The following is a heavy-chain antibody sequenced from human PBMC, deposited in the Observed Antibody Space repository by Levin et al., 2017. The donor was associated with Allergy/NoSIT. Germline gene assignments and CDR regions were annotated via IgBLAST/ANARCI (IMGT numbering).Heavy chain of an antibody. D-gene: IGHD3-10*01. CDR2: ISYDGSNK. CDR3: AKASVVRGVLRGYFDY. J-gene: IGHJ4*02. Sequence: QSGGSLRLSCAASGFTFSSYGMHWVRQAPGKGLEWVAVISYDGSNKYYADSVKGRFTISRDNSKNTLYLQMNSLRAEDTAVYYCAKASVVRGVLRGYFDYWGQGTLVTVSS. CDR1: GFTFSSYG. V-gene: IGHV3-30*18.